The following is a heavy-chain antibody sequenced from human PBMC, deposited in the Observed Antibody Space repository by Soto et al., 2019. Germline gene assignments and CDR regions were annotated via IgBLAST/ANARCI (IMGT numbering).Heavy chain of an antibody. CDR1: GFTFSSYS. V-gene: IGHV3-48*01. CDR2: ISSSSSTI. CDR3: ARVDQPDWIFGVVIIGGFDY. D-gene: IGHD3-3*01. J-gene: IGHJ4*02. Sequence: EVQLVESGGGLVQPGGSLRLSCAASGFTFSSYSMNWVRQAPGKGLEWVSYISSSSSTIYYADSVKGRFTTTRDNAKNSMYMKMNSLRAEDTAVYYCARVDQPDWIFGVVIIGGFDYGGQGTLVTVSS.